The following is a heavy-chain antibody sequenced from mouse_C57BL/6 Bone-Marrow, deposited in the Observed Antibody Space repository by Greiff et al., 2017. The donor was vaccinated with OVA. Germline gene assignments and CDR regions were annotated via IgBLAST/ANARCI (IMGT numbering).Heavy chain of an antibody. CDR3: TTSRQLRLWFAY. D-gene: IGHD3-2*02. J-gene: IGHJ3*01. Sequence: EVQGVESGAELVRPGASVKLSCTASGFNIKDDYMHWVKQRPEQGLEWIGWIDPENGDTEYASKFQGKATITADTSSNTAYLQLSSLTSEDTAVYYCTTSRQLRLWFAYWGQGTLVTVSA. CDR1: GFNIKDDY. V-gene: IGHV14-4*01. CDR2: IDPENGDT.